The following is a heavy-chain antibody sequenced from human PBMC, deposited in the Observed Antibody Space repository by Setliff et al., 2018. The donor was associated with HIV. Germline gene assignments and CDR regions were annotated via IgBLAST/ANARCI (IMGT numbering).Heavy chain of an antibody. Sequence: PSETLSLTCTVSGGSISNDYWHWIRQSPGRGLEWIGYIHYTGSTNSNPSLKSRVAMSVDSSNPQFSLKLTSVTPADTAIYYCARENVSTSHYTFEIWGQGILVTVSS. CDR1: GGSISNDY. J-gene: IGHJ3*02. CDR3: ARENVSTSHYTFEI. D-gene: IGHD3-16*01. V-gene: IGHV4-59*01. CDR2: IHYTGST.